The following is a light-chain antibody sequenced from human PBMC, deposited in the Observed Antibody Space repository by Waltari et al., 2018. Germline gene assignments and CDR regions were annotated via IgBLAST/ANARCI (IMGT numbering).Light chain of an antibody. CDR3: QSFDGRRTL. CDR1: LSNIGAGYD. J-gene: IGLJ2*01. V-gene: IGLV1-40*01. Sequence: QSVLTQPPSVSAAPGRRVTISCTGDLSNIGAGYDVHRYQQIPETSPKLLIYGNNKRPSGVPDRFSASRSGTSSSLAITGLQAEDEADYYCQSFDGRRTLFGGVTKLTVL. CDR2: GNN.